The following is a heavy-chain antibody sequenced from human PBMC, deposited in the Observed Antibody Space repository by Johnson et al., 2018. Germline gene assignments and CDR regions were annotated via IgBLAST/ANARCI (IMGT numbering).Heavy chain of an antibody. Sequence: EVQLLESGGGLVQPGGSLRLSCAASGFTFDDYAMHWVQQAPGKGLEWVSGISWNSGSIGYADSVKGRFTLSRDNAKDSLYLQMNRLRAEDTAVYYCARDPFLYSSNRYGMDVWGQGTTVTVSS. J-gene: IGHJ6*02. CDR1: GFTFDDYA. V-gene: IGHV3-9*01. CDR2: ISWNSGSI. D-gene: IGHD6-13*01. CDR3: ARDPFLYSSNRYGMDV.